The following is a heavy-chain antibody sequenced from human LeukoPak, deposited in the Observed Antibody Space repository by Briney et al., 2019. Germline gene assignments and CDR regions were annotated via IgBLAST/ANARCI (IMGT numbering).Heavy chain of an antibody. D-gene: IGHD3-22*01. J-gene: IGHJ4*02. CDR2: IIPIFGTA. CDR1: GGTFSSYA. CDR3: AREPRYYDSSGSFDY. V-gene: IGHV1-69*13. Sequence: SVKVSCKASGGTFSSYAISWVRQAPGQGLEWMGGIIPIFGTANYAQKFQGRVTITADESTSTAYMELSSLRSEDTAVYYCAREPRYYDSSGSFDYWGQGTLVTVSS.